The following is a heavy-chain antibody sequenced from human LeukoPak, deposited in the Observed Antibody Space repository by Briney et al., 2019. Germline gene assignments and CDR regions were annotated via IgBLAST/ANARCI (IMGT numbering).Heavy chain of an antibody. J-gene: IGHJ1*01. V-gene: IGHV1-46*01. D-gene: IGHD3-10*01. Sequence: GASVKVSCKASGYTITRYYMHWVRQAPGQGLEWMGIVNPSGGSTSYAQKFQGRVTMTRDTSTSTVYMELSSLRSEDTAVYYCARDLSYYGSGSLFQHWGQGTLVTVSS. CDR3: ARDLSYYGSGSLFQH. CDR2: VNPSGGST. CDR1: GYTITRYY.